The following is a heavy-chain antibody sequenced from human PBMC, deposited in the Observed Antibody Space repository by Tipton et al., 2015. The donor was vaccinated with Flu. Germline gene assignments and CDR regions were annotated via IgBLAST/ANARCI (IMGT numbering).Heavy chain of an antibody. D-gene: IGHD2-2*01. V-gene: IGHV3-9*01. J-gene: IGHJ6*02. CDR3: ARDRSPSASMDYYYYSGMDV. Sequence: SLRLSCAASGFTFDDYTMHWVRQAPGKGLEWVSSINWVSSAMDYADSVRGRFTISRDNAKNSLYLQMSSLTADDTALYYRARDRSPSASMDYYYYSGMDVWGQGTAVTVSS. CDR2: INWVSSAM. CDR1: GFTFDDYT.